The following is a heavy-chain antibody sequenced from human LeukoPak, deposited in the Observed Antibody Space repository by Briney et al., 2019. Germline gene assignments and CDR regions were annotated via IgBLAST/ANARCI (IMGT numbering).Heavy chain of an antibody. V-gene: IGHV3-23*01. CDR1: GFTFSSYA. D-gene: IGHD3-22*01. J-gene: IGHJ4*02. CDR3: AKAYDSSGYYLLKPFHY. Sequence: PGGSLRLSCAASGFTFSSYAMSWVRQAPGKGLEWVSAIGGSGGSTYYADSVKGRFTISRDNSKNTLYLQMNSLRAEDTAVYYCAKAYDSSGYYLLKPFHYWGQGTLVTVSS. CDR2: IGGSGGST.